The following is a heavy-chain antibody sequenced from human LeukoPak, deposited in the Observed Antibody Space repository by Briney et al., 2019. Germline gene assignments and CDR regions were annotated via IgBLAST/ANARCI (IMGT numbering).Heavy chain of an antibody. Sequence: GSLRLSCAASGFTVSSNYMSWVRQAPGKGLEWVSVIYSGGSTYYADSVKGRFTISRDNSKNTLYLQMNSLRAEDTAVYYCARDQTVRGVTIDYWGQGTLVTVSS. J-gene: IGHJ4*02. CDR3: ARDQTVRGVTIDY. CDR1: GFTVSSNY. D-gene: IGHD3-10*01. V-gene: IGHV3-53*01. CDR2: IYSGGST.